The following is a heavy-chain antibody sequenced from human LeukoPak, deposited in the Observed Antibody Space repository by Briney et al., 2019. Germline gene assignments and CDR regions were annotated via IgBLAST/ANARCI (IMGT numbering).Heavy chain of an antibody. Sequence: GGSLRLSCAASGFTFSSYWMSWVRQAPGKGLEWVSVFYSGGSTYYADSVKGRFTISRDNSKNTLYLQMNSLRAEDTAVYYCARAGQHSKKPYYYDSSGYSGPDAFDIWGQGTMVTVSS. CDR1: GFTFSSYW. CDR3: ARAGQHSKKPYYYDSSGYSGPDAFDI. J-gene: IGHJ3*02. D-gene: IGHD3-22*01. CDR2: FYSGGST. V-gene: IGHV3-53*01.